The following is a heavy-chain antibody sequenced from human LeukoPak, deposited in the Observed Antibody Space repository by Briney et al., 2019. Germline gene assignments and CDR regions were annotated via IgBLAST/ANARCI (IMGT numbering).Heavy chain of an antibody. CDR3: ARRARAAAGLGFDY. CDR2: INHSGST. J-gene: IGHJ4*02. CDR1: GGSFSGYY. Sequence: PSETLSLTCAVYGGSFSGYYWSWIRQPPGKGLEWIGEINHSGSTNYNPSLKSRVTISVDTSKNQFSLKLSSVTAADTAVYYCARRARAAAGLGFDYWGQGTLVTVSS. V-gene: IGHV4-34*01. D-gene: IGHD6-13*01.